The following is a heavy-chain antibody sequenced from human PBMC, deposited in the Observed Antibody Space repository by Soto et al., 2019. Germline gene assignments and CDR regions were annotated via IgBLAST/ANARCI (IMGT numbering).Heavy chain of an antibody. CDR3: ARVGTYYGIAAAVGNWFDP. V-gene: IGHV4-59*01. CDR2: IYYSGST. J-gene: IGHJ5*02. CDR1: GGSISSYY. D-gene: IGHD6-13*01. Sequence: QVQLQESGPGLVKPSETLSLTCTVSGGSISSYYWSWIRQPPGKGLEWIGYIYYSGSTNYNPSLKSRVTISVDTSKNQFSLKLSSVTAADTAVYYCARVGTYYGIAAAVGNWFDPWGQGTLVTVSS.